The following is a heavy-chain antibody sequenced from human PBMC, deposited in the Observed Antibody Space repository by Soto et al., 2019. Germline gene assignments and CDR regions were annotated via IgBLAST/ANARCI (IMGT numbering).Heavy chain of an antibody. D-gene: IGHD4-17*01. CDR3: AKGASTTVFAFNDY. J-gene: IGHJ4*02. CDR1: GFTFDDYA. CDR2: ISWNSGNL. V-gene: IGHV3-9*01. Sequence: EVQLVESGGGLVQPGRSLRLSCAASGFTFDDYAMHWVRQGPGKGLEWVSSISWNSGNLGYVDSVKGRFTISRDNAKNFLYLQMNSLRGEDTALYYCAKGASTTVFAFNDYWGQGTLVTVSS.